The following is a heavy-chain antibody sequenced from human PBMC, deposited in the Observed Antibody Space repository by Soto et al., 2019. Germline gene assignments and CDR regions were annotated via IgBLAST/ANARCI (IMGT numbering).Heavy chain of an antibody. V-gene: IGHV3-21*01. J-gene: IGHJ6*02. CDR1: GFTFSSYS. D-gene: IGHD4-17*01. CDR2: ISSSSSYI. Sequence: PGGSLRLSCAASGFTFSSYSMNWVRQAPGKGLEWVSSISSSSSYIYYADSVKGRFTISRDNAKNSLYLQMNSLRAEDTAVYYCARLVEGYDYGDYQPYDVDAWGQGPTVTVSS. CDR3: ARLVEGYDYGDYQPYDVDA.